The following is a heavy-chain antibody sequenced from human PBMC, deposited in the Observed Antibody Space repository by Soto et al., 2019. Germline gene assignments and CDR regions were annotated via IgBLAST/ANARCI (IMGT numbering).Heavy chain of an antibody. CDR2: ISGSGGST. CDR3: ANMEYYYYYGMDV. Sequence: EVQLLESGGGLVQPGGSLRLSCAASGFTFSSYAMSWVRQAPGKGLEWVSAISGSGGSTYYADSVKGRFPISRDNSKNTRYLQMNSLRAEDTAVYYCANMEYYYYYGMDVWGQGTTVTVSS. V-gene: IGHV3-23*01. CDR1: GFTFSSYA. J-gene: IGHJ6*02. D-gene: IGHD3-3*01.